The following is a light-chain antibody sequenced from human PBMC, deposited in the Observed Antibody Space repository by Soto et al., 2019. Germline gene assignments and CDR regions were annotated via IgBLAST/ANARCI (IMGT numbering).Light chain of an antibody. J-gene: IGLJ1*01. V-gene: IGLV2-23*01. Sequence: QSALTQPAAVSGSPGQSITISCTGTSSEVGSYNLVSWYQQHPGKAPKLMIYEGSKRPSGVSNRFSGSKSGNTASLTISGFQAEDEADYYCCSYAGSSTLEVFGTGTKVTVL. CDR3: CSYAGSSTLEV. CDR2: EGS. CDR1: SSEVGSYNL.